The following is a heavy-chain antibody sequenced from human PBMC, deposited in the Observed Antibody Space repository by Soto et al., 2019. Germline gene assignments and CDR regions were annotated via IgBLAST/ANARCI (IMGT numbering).Heavy chain of an antibody. Sequence: SETLSLTCTVSGGSVSSGSYYWSWIRQPPGKGLEWIGYIYYSGSTNYNPSLKSRVTISVDTSKNQFSLKLSSVTAADTAVYYCARGKTGYYYYGMDVWGQGTTVTVS. D-gene: IGHD1-1*01. V-gene: IGHV4-61*01. J-gene: IGHJ6*02. CDR2: IYYSGST. CDR1: GGSVSSGSYY. CDR3: ARGKTGYYYYGMDV.